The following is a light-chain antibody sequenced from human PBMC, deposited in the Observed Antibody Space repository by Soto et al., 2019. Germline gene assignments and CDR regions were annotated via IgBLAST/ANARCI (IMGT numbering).Light chain of an antibody. Sequence: DFQMTQAPSTLSASVGDRVTITCRASQSVRNWLAWYQQKPGRAPQLLIYDSSTLEPGVPSRFRGSGSGTDFTLTISSLEPEDFAVYYCQQRSNFGQGTRLEIK. CDR3: QQRSN. CDR1: QSVRNW. V-gene: IGKV1-5*01. CDR2: DSS. J-gene: IGKJ5*01.